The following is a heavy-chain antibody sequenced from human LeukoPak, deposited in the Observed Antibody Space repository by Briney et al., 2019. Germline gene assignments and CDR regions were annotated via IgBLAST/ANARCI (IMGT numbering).Heavy chain of an antibody. CDR1: GGSISGYY. J-gene: IGHJ4*02. D-gene: IGHD3-22*01. CDR3: TRDANYYDSGDYYRALGY. Sequence: SETLSLTCTVSGGSISGYYWSWIRQPPGKGLEWIGYIYDSGSTDYSPSLKSRVTMSVDTSKNQFSLRLSSVTAADTAVYYCTRDANYYDSGDYYRALGYWGQGTLVTVSS. V-gene: IGHV4-59*01. CDR2: IYDSGST.